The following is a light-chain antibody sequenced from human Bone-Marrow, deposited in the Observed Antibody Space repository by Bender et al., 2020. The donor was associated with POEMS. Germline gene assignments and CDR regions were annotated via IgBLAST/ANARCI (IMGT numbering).Light chain of an antibody. CDR3: HVWDSAREVV. J-gene: IGLJ3*02. CDR2: DNS. V-gene: IGLV3-21*02. CDR1: KIGSKS. Sequence: SYVLTQPPSVSVAPGPTARIACGGNKIGSKSVQWFQQKPGQAPVLVVFDNSDRPSGIPARFSGSNSGNTATLTIRRVEAGDEADYYCHVWDSAREVVFGGGTKLTVL.